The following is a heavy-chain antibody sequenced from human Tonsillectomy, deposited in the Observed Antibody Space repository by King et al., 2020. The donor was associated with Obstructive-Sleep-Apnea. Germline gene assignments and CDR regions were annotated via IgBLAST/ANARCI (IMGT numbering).Heavy chain of an antibody. D-gene: IGHD1-1*01. CDR3: ARDITTSNWRVRWFDP. CDR1: GGSISSGGYY. Sequence: VQLPESGPGLVKPSPTLSLTCTVSGGSISSGGYYWSWIRQHPGKGLEWIGYIYYSGSTYYNPSLKSRVTISVDTSKNQFSLKLSSVTAADTAVYYCARDITTSNWRVRWFDPWGQGTLVTVSS. J-gene: IGHJ5*02. CDR2: IYYSGST. V-gene: IGHV4-31*03.